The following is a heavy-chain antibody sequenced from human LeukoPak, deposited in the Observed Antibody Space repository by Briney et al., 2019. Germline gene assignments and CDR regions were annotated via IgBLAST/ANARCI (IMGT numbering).Heavy chain of an antibody. CDR3: ARGPLRITIFGVVIKQGFDP. J-gene: IGHJ5*02. CDR1: GGSFSGYY. Sequence: PSETLSLTCAVYGGSFSGYYWSWIRQPPGKGLEWIGEINHSGSTNYDPSLKSRVTMSVDTSKNQFSLKLSSVTAADTAVYYCARGPLRITIFGVVIKQGFDPWGQGTLVTVSS. CDR2: INHSGST. D-gene: IGHD3-3*01. V-gene: IGHV4-34*01.